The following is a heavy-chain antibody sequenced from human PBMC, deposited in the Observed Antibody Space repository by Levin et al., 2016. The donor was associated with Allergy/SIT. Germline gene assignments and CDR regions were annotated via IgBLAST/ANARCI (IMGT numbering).Heavy chain of an antibody. D-gene: IGHD3-10*01. CDR2: ISGRGFST. V-gene: IGHV3-23*01. CDR1: GFTFRNYA. CDR3: AKDPGLLWFGDLSVNSAVDY. Sequence: GESLKISCAASGFTFRNYAMNWVRQAPGKGLEWVSGISGRGFSTYYADSVKGRFTISRDNSKNTMYLQMNSLRAEDTAVYYCAKDPGLLWFGDLSVNSAVDYWGQGTLVTVSS. J-gene: IGHJ4*02.